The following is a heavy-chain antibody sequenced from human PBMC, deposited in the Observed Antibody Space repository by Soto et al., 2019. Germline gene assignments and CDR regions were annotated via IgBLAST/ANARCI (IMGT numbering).Heavy chain of an antibody. Sequence: QLQLQESGPGLVKPSETLSLTCTVSGGSTSSSSYYWGWIRQPPGKGLEWIGSIYYSGSTYYNPSLKSRVTISVDTSKNQFSLKLSSVTAADTAVYYCVRHEAYYDSSGYYLDLHYFDYWGQGTLVTVSS. J-gene: IGHJ4*02. D-gene: IGHD3-22*01. CDR2: IYYSGST. CDR1: GGSTSSSSYY. V-gene: IGHV4-39*01. CDR3: VRHEAYYDSSGYYLDLHYFDY.